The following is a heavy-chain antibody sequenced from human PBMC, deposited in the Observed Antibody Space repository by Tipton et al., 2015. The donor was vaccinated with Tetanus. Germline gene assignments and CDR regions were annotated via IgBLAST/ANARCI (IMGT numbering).Heavy chain of an antibody. CDR2: ILGDDSST. V-gene: IGHV3-64*01. J-gene: IGHJ4*02. D-gene: IGHD6-19*01. CDR3: ARARGVAVAGGDY. Sequence: SLRLSCAASGFTFTRYPMHWVRQAPGKGLEYVASILGDDSSTLYASSMKGRFTISRDNSKNTLYLQMNSLRAEDTAVYYCARARGVAVAGGDYWGQGTLVTVSS. CDR1: GFTFTRYP.